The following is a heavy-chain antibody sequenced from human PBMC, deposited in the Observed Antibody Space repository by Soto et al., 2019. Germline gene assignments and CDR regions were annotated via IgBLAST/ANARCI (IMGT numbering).Heavy chain of an antibody. CDR1: GFTFTTYY. CDR3: SRENWFQDY. CDR2: IKNDGSEQ. J-gene: IGHJ4*02. Sequence: LRLSFAASGFTFTTYYMTWVRQAPGKGLEWVASIKNDGSEQYYVDSVKGRFTISRDNAKNSLYLQMNSLRAGDTALYYCSRENWFQDYWGQGTLVTVSS. V-gene: IGHV3-7*03. D-gene: IGHD3-10*01.